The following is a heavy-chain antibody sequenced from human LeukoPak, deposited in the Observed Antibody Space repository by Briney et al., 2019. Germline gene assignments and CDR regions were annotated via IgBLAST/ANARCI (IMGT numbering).Heavy chain of an antibody. V-gene: IGHV1-2*02. Sequence: ASVKVSCKASGYTFTSYYMHSVRQAPGQGLEWMGWINPNSGGTNYAQKFQGRVTMTRDTSTSTAYMELSRLRSDDTAVYYCARDLDSSSDYYDSKAFDIWGQGTMVTVSS. J-gene: IGHJ3*02. CDR2: INPNSGGT. D-gene: IGHD3-22*01. CDR1: GYTFTSYY. CDR3: ARDLDSSSDYYDSKAFDI.